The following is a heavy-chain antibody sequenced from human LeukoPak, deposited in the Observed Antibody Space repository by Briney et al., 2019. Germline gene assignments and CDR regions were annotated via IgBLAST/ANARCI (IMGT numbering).Heavy chain of an antibody. J-gene: IGHJ4*02. D-gene: IGHD6-19*01. CDR2: ISTGGSYI. CDR1: GFIFSSNS. Sequence: GGSLRLSCAASGFIFSSNSMNWVRQAPGKGLEWVSCISTGGSYIYYADSVKGRFTISRDNAKNSLYLQMNSLRAEDTAVYYCARAFSSGWFDYRGQGTLVTVSS. V-gene: IGHV3-21*01. CDR3: ARAFSSGWFDY.